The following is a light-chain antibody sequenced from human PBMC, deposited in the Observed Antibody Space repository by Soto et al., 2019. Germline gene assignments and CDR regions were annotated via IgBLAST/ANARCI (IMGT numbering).Light chain of an antibody. CDR3: SSYAGSNILV. Sequence: QSALTQPPSASGSPGQSVTISCTGTSSDFGGYNYVSWYQQHPGKVPKLMIYEATKRPSGVPDRFSGSNSGNTASLTVSGLQAEDEADYYCSSYAGSNILVFGGGTKLTVL. CDR2: EAT. V-gene: IGLV2-8*01. J-gene: IGLJ3*02. CDR1: SSDFGGYNY.